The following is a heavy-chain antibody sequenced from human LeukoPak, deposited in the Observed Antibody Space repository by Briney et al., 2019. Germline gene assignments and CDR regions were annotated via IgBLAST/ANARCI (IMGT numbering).Heavy chain of an antibody. J-gene: IGHJ4*02. CDR3: LRGARYDTSGYYY. D-gene: IGHD3-22*01. Sequence: GGSLRLSCAASGFTFSNYWMHWVRQAPGEGLVWVSRIKYDGSSTIYADSVQGRFTISRDDARNTLYLQMNSLRHEDTAVYYCLRGARYDTSGYYYWGQGALVTVSS. CDR1: GFTFSNYW. V-gene: IGHV3-74*01. CDR2: IKYDGSST.